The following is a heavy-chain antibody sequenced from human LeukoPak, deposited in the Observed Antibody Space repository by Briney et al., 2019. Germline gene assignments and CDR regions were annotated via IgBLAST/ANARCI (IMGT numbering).Heavy chain of an antibody. V-gene: IGHV4-39*01. CDR3: ARPGSGSSLNWFDP. D-gene: IGHD3-10*01. CDR1: GGSISSRTYF. Sequence: SETLSLTCTVSGGSISSRTYFWVWIRQPPGKGLEWIGSIYYGGNTYYNPSLKSRVTISVDTSKNQFSLKLSSVTAADTAVYYCARPGSGSSLNWFDPWGQGTLVTVSS. CDR2: IYYGGNT. J-gene: IGHJ5*02.